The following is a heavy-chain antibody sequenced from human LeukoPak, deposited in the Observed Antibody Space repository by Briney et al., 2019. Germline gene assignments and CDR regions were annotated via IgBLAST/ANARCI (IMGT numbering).Heavy chain of an antibody. J-gene: IGHJ4*02. CDR2: IYHSGST. V-gene: IGHV4-30-2*01. CDR1: GGSISSGGYY. CDR3: AREKGYFDY. Sequence: SETLSLTCTVSGGSISSGGYYWSWIRQPPGKGLEWIGYIYHSGSTYYNPSLKSRVTISVDRSKNQFSLKLSSVTAADTAVYYCAREKGYFDYWGQGTLVTVSS.